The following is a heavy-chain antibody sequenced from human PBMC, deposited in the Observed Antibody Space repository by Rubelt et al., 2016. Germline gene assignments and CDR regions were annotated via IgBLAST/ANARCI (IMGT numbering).Heavy chain of an antibody. CDR2: INPSGGST. CDR1: GYTFTSYY. Sequence: QVQLVQSGAEVKKPGASVKVSCKASGYTFTSYYMHWVRQAPGQGLEWMGIINPSGGSTSYVEKCLSRVTSTRNTSTSTVYMELSSMRSEDTAVCYCARGQETTVTIEGVLGYWGQGTLVTVSS. CDR3: ARGQETTVTIEGVLGY. J-gene: IGHJ4*02. V-gene: IGHV1-46*01. D-gene: IGHD4-17*01.